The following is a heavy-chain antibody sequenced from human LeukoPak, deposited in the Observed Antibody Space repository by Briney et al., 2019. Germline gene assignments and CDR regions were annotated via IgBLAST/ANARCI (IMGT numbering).Heavy chain of an antibody. Sequence: PGXSLKISCKGSGYSFTSYWIGWVRQMPGKGLEGMGIIYPGDSDTRYSPSFQGQVTISADKSISTAYLQSSSLKASDTAMYFCASHNSGNFDYWGQGTLVTVSS. CDR1: GYSFTSYW. CDR3: ASHNSGNFDY. D-gene: IGHD1-26*01. V-gene: IGHV5-51*01. CDR2: IYPGDSDT. J-gene: IGHJ4*02.